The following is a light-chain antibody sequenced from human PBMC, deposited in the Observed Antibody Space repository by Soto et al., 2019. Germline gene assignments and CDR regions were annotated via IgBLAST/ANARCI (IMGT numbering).Light chain of an antibody. CDR3: QQYGSSPWT. Sequence: EIVLTQSPGTLSLSPGERATLSCRASQSVSSSYLAWYQQKPGQAPRPLIYGASSRAMGIPDRFSGSGSGTDLTLTISRLEPEDFAVYYCQQYGSSPWTFGQGTKVEIK. V-gene: IGKV3-20*01. CDR1: QSVSSSY. CDR2: GAS. J-gene: IGKJ1*01.